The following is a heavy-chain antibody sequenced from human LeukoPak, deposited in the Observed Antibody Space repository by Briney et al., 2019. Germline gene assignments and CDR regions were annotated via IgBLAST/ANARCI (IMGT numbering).Heavy chain of an antibody. D-gene: IGHD1-26*01. CDR1: GSTFSSYS. J-gene: IGHJ4*02. Sequence: AGGSLRLSCAASGSTFSSYSMNWVRQAPGKGLEWVSSISSSSSYIYYADSVKGRFTISRDNAKNSLYLQMNSLGAEDTAVYYCARDGYGGSEPYDYWGQGTLVTVSS. V-gene: IGHV3-21*01. CDR2: ISSSSSYI. CDR3: ARDGYGGSEPYDY.